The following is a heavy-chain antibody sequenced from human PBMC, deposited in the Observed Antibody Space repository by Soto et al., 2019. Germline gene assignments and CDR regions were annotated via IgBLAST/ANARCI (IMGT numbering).Heavy chain of an antibody. J-gene: IGHJ4*02. V-gene: IGHV1-69*02. CDR2: IIPILGIA. CDR1: GGTFSSYT. D-gene: IGHD3-16*02. CDR3: ASARVRLHLGELSRFDY. Sequence: QVQLVQSGAEVKKPGSSVKVSCKASGGTFSSYTISWVRQAPGQGLEWMGRIIPILGIANYAQKFQGRVTITADKSTSTAYMELSSGRSEDTAVYYCASARVRLHLGELSRFDYWGQGTLVTVSS.